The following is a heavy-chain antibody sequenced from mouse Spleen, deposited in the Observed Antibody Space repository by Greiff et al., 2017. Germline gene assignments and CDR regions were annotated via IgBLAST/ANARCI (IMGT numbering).Heavy chain of an antibody. D-gene: IGHD2-1*01. CDR1: GYTFTSYW. V-gene: IGHV1-69*01. J-gene: IGHJ2*01. CDR2: IDPSDSYT. Sequence: QVQLQQSGAELVMPGASVKLSCKASGYTFTSYWMHWVKQRPGQGLEWIGEIDPSDSYTNYNQKFKGKATLTVDKSSSTAYMQLSSLTSEDSAVYYCARNGNPFDYWGQGTTLTVSS. CDR3: ARNGNPFDY.